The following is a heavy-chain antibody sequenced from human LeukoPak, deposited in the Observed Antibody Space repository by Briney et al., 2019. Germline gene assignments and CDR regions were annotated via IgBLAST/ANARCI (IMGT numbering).Heavy chain of an antibody. V-gene: IGHV3-66*01. CDR1: GFTVSGNY. D-gene: IGHD6-13*01. Sequence: GGSLRLSCAASGFTVSGNYMIWVRQAPGKGLEWVSVLYSGGTTYYADSVKGRFTISRDNSKNTLYLQMNSLRVEDTAVYYCAVPGIVASGTIDYWGQGTLVTVSS. CDR3: AVPGIVASGTIDY. CDR2: LYSGGTT. J-gene: IGHJ4*02.